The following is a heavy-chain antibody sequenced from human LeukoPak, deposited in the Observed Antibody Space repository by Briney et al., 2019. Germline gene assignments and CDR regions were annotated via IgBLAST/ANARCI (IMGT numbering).Heavy chain of an antibody. CDR1: GFTFSSYS. Sequence: GALRLSCAASGFTFSSYSMNWVRQAPGKGLEWVSSISSSSSYIYYADSEKGRFTISRDNAKNSLYLQMNSLRAEDTAVYYCAREGLWFGELGYYGMDVWGQGTTVTVSS. D-gene: IGHD3-10*01. J-gene: IGHJ6*02. CDR3: AREGLWFGELGYYGMDV. V-gene: IGHV3-21*01. CDR2: ISSSSSYI.